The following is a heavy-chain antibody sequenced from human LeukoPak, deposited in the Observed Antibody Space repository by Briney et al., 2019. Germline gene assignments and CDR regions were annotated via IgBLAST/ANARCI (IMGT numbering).Heavy chain of an antibody. CDR1: GFTFSTYW. CDR3: ARAKWPNDY. V-gene: IGHV3-7*01. D-gene: IGHD2-8*01. CDR2: IKQDGSDK. J-gene: IGHJ4*02. Sequence: GGSLRLSCAASGFTFSTYWMTWVRQAPGKGLEWVANIKQDGSDKYYVDSVKGRFIISKDNAKNSLYLQMNSLRAEDTAVYYCARAKWPNDYWGQGTLVTVSS.